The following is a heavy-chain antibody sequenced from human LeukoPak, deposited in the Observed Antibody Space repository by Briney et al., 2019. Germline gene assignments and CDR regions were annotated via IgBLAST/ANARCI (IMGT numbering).Heavy chain of an antibody. CDR2: IYYSGST. CDR1: GGSISSYY. J-gene: IGHJ3*02. D-gene: IGHD3-22*01. V-gene: IGHV4-59*01. CDR3: ASLYYYDSSGYLSAFDI. Sequence: ASETLSLTCTVSGGSISSYYWSWIRQPPGKGLEWIGYIYYSGSTNYNPSLKSRVTISVDTSKNQFSLKLSSATAADTAVYYCASLYYYDSSGYLSAFDIWGQGTMVTVSS.